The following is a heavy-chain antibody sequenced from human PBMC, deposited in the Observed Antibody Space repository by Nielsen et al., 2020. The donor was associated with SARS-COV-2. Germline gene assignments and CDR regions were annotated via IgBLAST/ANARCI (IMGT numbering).Heavy chain of an antibody. D-gene: IGHD3-3*01. CDR3: ARAPYYDFWSGYPAYDYYFDY. Sequence: WIRQPPGKGLEWVSSIRGSGGSTYYVDSVKGRFTISRDNSKNTLYLQMNSLRSEDTAVYYCARAPYYDFWSGYPAYDYYFDYWGQGTLVTVSS. CDR2: IRGSGGST. V-gene: IGHV3-23*01. J-gene: IGHJ4*02.